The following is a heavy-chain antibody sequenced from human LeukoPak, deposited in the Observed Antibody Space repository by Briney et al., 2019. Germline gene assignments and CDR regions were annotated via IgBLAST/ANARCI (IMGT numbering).Heavy chain of an antibody. J-gene: IGHJ6*03. CDR2: IYPGDSDT. CDR1: GYRFTSYW. V-gene: IGHV5-51*01. D-gene: IGHD3-10*01. CDR3: ARVYGSGSRYYYYYYMDV. Sequence: GESLKISCKGSGYRFTSYWIAWVRQMPGKGLEWMGIIYPGDSDTRYSPSFQGQVTISADKSISTAYLQWSSLKASDTAMYYCARVYGSGSRYYYYYYMDVWGKGTTVTVSS.